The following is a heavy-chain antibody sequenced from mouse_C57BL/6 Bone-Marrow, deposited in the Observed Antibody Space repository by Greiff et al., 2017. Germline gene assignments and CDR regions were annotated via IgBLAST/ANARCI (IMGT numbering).Heavy chain of an antibody. V-gene: IGHV1-62-2*01. CDR2: FYPGSGSI. CDR3: ARHEKLRYLLAY. Sequence: QVQLQQSGAELVKPGASVKLSCKASGYTFTEYTIHWVKQRSGQGLEWIGWFYPGSGSIKYNEKFKDKATLTAEKSSSTFDMELSRLTSEDSAVYFCARHEKLRYLLAYWGQGTLVTVSA. J-gene: IGHJ3*01. CDR1: GYTFTEYT. D-gene: IGHD1-1*01.